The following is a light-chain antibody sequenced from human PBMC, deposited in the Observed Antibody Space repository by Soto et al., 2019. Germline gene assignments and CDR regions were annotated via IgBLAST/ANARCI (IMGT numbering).Light chain of an antibody. CDR1: PSVSSN. CDR3: QQYNNWPYT. CDR2: GAS. Sequence: EIVMTQSPATLSVSPGDRATLSCRATPSVSSNLAWYQQKPGQAPRLLIYGASTRATGIPARFSGSGSGTEFTLTISSLQSEDFAVYYCQQYNNWPYTFGQGTKLEIK. V-gene: IGKV3-15*01. J-gene: IGKJ2*01.